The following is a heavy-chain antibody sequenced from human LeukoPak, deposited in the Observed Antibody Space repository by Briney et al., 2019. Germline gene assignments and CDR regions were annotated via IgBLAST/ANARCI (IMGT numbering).Heavy chain of an antibody. J-gene: IGHJ4*02. CDR2: ITSNGGST. V-gene: IGHV3-64*04. Sequence: GGSLRLSCSGSGFTFSSYAMHWVRQAPGKGLEYVSAITSNGGSTYYADSVKGRFTISRDNSKNTLYLQMNSLRAEDTAVYYCARWEVDYWGQGTLVTVSS. D-gene: IGHD1-26*01. CDR1: GFTFSSYA. CDR3: ARWEVDY.